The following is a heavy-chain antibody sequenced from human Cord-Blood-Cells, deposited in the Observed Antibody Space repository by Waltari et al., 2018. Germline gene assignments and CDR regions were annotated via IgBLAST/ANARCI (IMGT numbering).Heavy chain of an antibody. V-gene: IGHV3-23*01. J-gene: IGHJ2*01. Sequence: EVQLLESGGGLVQPGGSLRLSCAASGFTFSRHAMRWVRHAPGKGLEWVSAISGSGGSTYYADSVKGRFTISRDNSKNTLYLQMNSLRAEDTAVYYCAKDIAPGDYRYFDLWGRGTLVTVSS. CDR2: ISGSGGST. CDR3: AKDIAPGDYRYFDL. D-gene: IGHD4-17*01. CDR1: GFTFSRHA.